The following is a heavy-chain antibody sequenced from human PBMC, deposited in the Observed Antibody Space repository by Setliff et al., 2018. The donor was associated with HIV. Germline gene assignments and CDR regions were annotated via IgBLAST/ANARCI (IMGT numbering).Heavy chain of an antibody. CDR1: GDSINSGNYY. CDR2: IYYSGSN. CDR3: ATSPAGEILGSRPFYFDY. D-gene: IGHD3-10*01. Sequence: SETLSLTCTVSGDSINSGNYYWSWIRQHPGKGLEWIGYIYYSGSNYYSPSLKSRVTISEDTSKNQFSLKMRSVTAADTAVYYCATSPAGEILGSRPFYFDYWGQGTLVTSPQ. J-gene: IGHJ4*02. V-gene: IGHV4-31*03.